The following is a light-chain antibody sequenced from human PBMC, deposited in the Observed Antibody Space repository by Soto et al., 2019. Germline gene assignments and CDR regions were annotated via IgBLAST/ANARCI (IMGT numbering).Light chain of an antibody. CDR3: QQLNSYPRT. CDR1: QGISSY. CDR2: AAS. Sequence: IQLTQSPSSLSASVGDRVTITCRASQGISSYLAWYQQKPGKAPKLLIYAASTLQSGVPSRFSGSGSGTEFTLTISSLQPEDVATYYCQQLNSYPRTFGPGTKVDIK. V-gene: IGKV1-9*01. J-gene: IGKJ3*01.